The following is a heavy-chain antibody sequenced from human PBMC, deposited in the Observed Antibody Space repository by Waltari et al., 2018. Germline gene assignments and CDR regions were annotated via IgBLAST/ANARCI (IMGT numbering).Heavy chain of an antibody. Sequence: QGQLVQSGAEVKKPGASVNVSCKASGFTFTEYYIHWVRQAPGQGLEWMGRINPRPGGTSYAQKVHGRVTISRDKSTRAAYLYRNTLRSDDTAVYFCAREDCGDCYQDDHYYHALDVWGQGTKVAVSS. CDR2: INPRPGGT. J-gene: IGHJ6*02. CDR3: AREDCGDCYQDDHYYHALDV. CDR1: GFTFTEYY. V-gene: IGHV1-2*06. D-gene: IGHD2-21*02.